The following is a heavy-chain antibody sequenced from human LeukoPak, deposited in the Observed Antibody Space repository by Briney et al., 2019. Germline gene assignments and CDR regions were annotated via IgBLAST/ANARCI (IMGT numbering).Heavy chain of an antibody. D-gene: IGHD4-11*01. CDR2: IIPIFGTA. J-gene: IGHJ3*02. CDR1: GVTFSSYA. CDR3: AREGSTTDAFDI. V-gene: IGHV1-69*05. Sequence: SVKFSCKASGVTFSSYAISWVRQAPGQGLEWMGGIIPIFGTANYAQKFPVRVTITTDESTSTAYMELSSLRSEDTAVYYCAREGSTTDAFDIWGQGTMVTVSS.